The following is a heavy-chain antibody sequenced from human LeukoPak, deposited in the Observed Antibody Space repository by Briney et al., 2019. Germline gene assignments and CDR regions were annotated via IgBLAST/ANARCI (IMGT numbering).Heavy chain of an antibody. V-gene: IGHV4-61*01. CDR1: GGSISSSYY. J-gene: IGHJ4*02. CDR2: IYYSGST. Sequence: SGTLSLTCAVSGGSISSSYYWSWIRQPPGKGLEWIGYIYYSGSTNYNPSLKSRVTISVDTSKNQFSLKLSSVTAADTAVYYCAREGRSRAYFDYWGQGTLVTVSS. CDR3: AREGRSRAYFDY. D-gene: IGHD1-26*01.